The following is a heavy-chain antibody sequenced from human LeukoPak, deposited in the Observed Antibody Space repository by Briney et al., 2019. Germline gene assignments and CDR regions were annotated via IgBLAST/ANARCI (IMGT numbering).Heavy chain of an antibody. CDR2: ISSSSSTI. D-gene: IGHD2-15*01. CDR3: ARARASGRSGFDY. V-gene: IGHV3-48*02. CDR1: GLTFSSYS. Sequence: GGSLRLSCAASGLTFSSYSMNWVRQAPGKGLEWVSYISSSSSTIYYADSVKGRFTISRDNAKNSLYLQMNSLRDEDTAVYYCARARASGRSGFDYWGQGTLVTVSS. J-gene: IGHJ4*02.